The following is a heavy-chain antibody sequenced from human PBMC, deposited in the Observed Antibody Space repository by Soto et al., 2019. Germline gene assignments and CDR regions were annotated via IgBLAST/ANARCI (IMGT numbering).Heavy chain of an antibody. V-gene: IGHV3-33*01. D-gene: IGHD6-6*01. CDR2: IWYDGSNK. J-gene: IGHJ4*02. Sequence: GGSLRLSCAASGFTFSSYGMHWVRQAPGKGLEWVAVIWYDGSNKYYADSVKGRFTISRDNSKNTLYLQMNSLRAEDTAVYYCSRDGWQLVGRLVYWCQGTLVTVSS. CDR1: GFTFSSYG. CDR3: SRDGWQLVGRLVY.